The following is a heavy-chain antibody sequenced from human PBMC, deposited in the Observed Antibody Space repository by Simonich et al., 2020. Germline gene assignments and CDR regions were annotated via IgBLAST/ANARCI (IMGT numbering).Heavy chain of an antibody. CDR2: TNPNSGGT. Sequence: QVQLVQSGAEVKKPGASVKVSCKASGYTFTGYYMHGVRQAPGQGLEGVGWTNPNSGGTNYAQNVQGRVNMTRDTSISTAYMELSRLRSDDTAVYYCARNGLVGILKAFDIWGQGTMVTVSS. D-gene: IGHD2-21*01. CDR1: GYTFTGYY. CDR3: ARNGLVGILKAFDI. V-gene: IGHV1-2*02. J-gene: IGHJ3*02.